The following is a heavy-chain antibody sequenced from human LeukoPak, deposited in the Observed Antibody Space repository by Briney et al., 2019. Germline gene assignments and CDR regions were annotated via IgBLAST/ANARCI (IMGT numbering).Heavy chain of an antibody. CDR1: GGSFSGYY. D-gene: IGHD2-2*01. Sequence: PSETLSLTCAVYGGSFSGYYWSWIRQPPGKGLEWIGEINHSGSTNYNPSLKSRVTISVDTSKNQFSLKLSSVTAADTAVYYCARGRGPEYCSSTSCYLYFDYWGQGTLVTVSS. CDR3: ARGRGPEYCSSTSCYLYFDY. V-gene: IGHV4-34*01. J-gene: IGHJ4*02. CDR2: INHSGST.